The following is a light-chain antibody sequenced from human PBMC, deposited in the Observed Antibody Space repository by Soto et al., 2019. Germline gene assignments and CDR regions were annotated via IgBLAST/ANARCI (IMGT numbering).Light chain of an antibody. CDR3: QQYNSYPET. CDR1: QSISSW. Sequence: DIQMTQSPSTLSASVGDRVTITCRASQSISSWLAWHQQKPGKAPKLIIYDASSLESGVPSRFSGSGSGTEFTLTISSLQPDDFATYYCQQYNSYPETFGQGTKVEIK. CDR2: DAS. V-gene: IGKV1-5*01. J-gene: IGKJ1*01.